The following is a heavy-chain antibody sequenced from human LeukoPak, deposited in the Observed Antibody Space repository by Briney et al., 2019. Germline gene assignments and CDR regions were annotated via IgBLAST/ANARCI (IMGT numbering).Heavy chain of an antibody. D-gene: IGHD6-19*01. Sequence: SETLSLTCTVSGGSVSSGSHYWNWIRQSPGGGLEWIGHIYYRGTTNYTPSLESRVTISVDTSMNQFSLRLSSVTAADTAVYFCARSFYSSGWYTPLRWFDTWGQGTPVTVSS. V-gene: IGHV4-61*01. CDR2: IYYRGTT. CDR1: GGSVSSGSHY. J-gene: IGHJ5*02. CDR3: ARSFYSSGWYTPLRWFDT.